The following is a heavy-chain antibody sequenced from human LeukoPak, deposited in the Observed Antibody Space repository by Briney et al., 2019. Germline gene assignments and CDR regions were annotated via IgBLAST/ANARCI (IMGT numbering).Heavy chain of an antibody. D-gene: IGHD5-24*01. CDR2: ISGSGGSA. J-gene: IGHJ4*02. CDR1: GFTFSSYA. Sequence: PGGSLRLSCAASGFTFSSYAMSWVRQAPGKGLEWVSAISGSGGSAYYADSVKGRFTISRDNSKNTLYLQMNSLRAEDTAVYYCAMAGWAMAEYFDYWGQGTLVTVSS. CDR3: AMAGWAMAEYFDY. V-gene: IGHV3-23*01.